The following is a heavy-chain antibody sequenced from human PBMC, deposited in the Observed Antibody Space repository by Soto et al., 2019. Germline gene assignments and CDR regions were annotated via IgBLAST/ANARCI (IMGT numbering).Heavy chain of an antibody. CDR1: GFTFSSYG. CDR2: ISYDGSNK. Sequence: QVQLVESGGGVVQPGRSLRLSCAASGFTFSSYGMHWVRQAPGKGLEWVAVISYDGSNKYYADSVKGRFTISRDNSKNPLYLQMNSLRAEDTAGYYFANFEGTTVYYGMDVWGQGTTVTVSS. D-gene: IGHD4-17*01. J-gene: IGHJ6*02. V-gene: IGHV3-30*18. CDR3: ANFEGTTVYYGMDV.